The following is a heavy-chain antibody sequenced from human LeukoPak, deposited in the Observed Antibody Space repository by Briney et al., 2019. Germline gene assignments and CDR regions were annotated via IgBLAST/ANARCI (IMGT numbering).Heavy chain of an antibody. D-gene: IGHD3/OR15-3a*01. CDR2: IYYSGST. Sequence: SETLSLTCTVSGGSIKSNYWSWIRQPPGKGLEWIGYIYYSGSTNYNPSLESRVTMSVDTSKNQFSLKLTSVTAADTAVYYCARQTGSGLFILPGGQGTLVTVSS. CDR1: GGSIKSNY. CDR3: ARQTGSGLFILP. J-gene: IGHJ4*02. V-gene: IGHV4-59*08.